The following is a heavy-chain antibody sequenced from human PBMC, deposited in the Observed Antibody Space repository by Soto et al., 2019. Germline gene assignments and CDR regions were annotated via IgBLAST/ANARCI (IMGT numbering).Heavy chain of an antibody. V-gene: IGHV4-30-4*01. CDR3: ARDGLPGVTTGIAYYYYGMDV. Sequence: SETLSLTCTVSGGSISSGDYYWCWIRQPPGKGLEWIGYIYYSGSTYYNPSLKSRVTISVDTSKNQFSLKLSSVTAADTAVYYCARDGLPGVTTGIAYYYYGMDVWGQGTTVTVSS. CDR1: GGSISSGDYY. D-gene: IGHD2-8*02. CDR2: IYYSGST. J-gene: IGHJ6*02.